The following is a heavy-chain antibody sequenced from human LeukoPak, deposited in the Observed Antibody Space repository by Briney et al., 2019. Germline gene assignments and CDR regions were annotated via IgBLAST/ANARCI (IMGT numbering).Heavy chain of an antibody. J-gene: IGHJ4*02. CDR1: GGSISSSTYY. D-gene: IGHD3-22*01. V-gene: IGHV4-39*07. CDR3: ARDHYYDSSVAY. Sequence: PSETLSLTCTVSGGSISSSTYYWGWIRQPPGKGLEWIGSIYYSGSTYYNPSLKSRVTVSVDTSKNQFSLKMTSVTAADTAVYYCARDHYYDSSVAYWGQGTLVTVSS. CDR2: IYYSGST.